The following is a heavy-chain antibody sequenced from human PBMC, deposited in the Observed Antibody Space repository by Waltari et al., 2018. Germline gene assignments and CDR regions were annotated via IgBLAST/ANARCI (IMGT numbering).Heavy chain of an antibody. V-gene: IGHV1-69*01. D-gene: IGHD1-26*01. CDR2: IIPIFGTA. CDR3: ARVGSGSYHNAFDI. Sequence: QVQLVQSGAEVKKPGASVKVSCKASGYTFTSYDINWVRQATGQGLEWMGGIIPIFGTANYAQKFQGRVTITTDESTSTAYMELSSLRSEDTAVYYCARVGSGSYHNAFDIWGQGSMVTVSS. J-gene: IGHJ3*02. CDR1: GYTFTSYD.